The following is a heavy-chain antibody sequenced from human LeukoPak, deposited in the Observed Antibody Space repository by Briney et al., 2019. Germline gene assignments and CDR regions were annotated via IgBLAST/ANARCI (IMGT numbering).Heavy chain of an antibody. CDR2: INPSGGST. CDR3: ASVYKYGMDV. Sequence: ASEKVSCQSSGFTLTSCYMHWVRQAPGQGLEWMTIINPSGGSTSHAQKFQGRVTMTRDTSASTVYMELSSLRSEDTAVYYCASVYKYGMDVWGQGTTVTVSS. CDR1: GFTLTSCY. V-gene: IGHV1-46*01. J-gene: IGHJ6*02.